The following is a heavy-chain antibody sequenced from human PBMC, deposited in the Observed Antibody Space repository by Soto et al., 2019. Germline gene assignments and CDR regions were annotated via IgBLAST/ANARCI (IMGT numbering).Heavy chain of an antibody. J-gene: IGHJ4*02. Sequence: GGSLRLSCAASGFTFSSYAMHWVRQAPGKGLEWVAVISYDGSNKYYADSVKGRFTISRDNSKNTLYLQMNSLRAEDTAVYYCASYRVATIIEVFYYWGQGTLVTVSS. CDR1: GFTFSSYA. CDR2: ISYDGSNK. V-gene: IGHV3-30-3*01. CDR3: ASYRVATIIEVFYY. D-gene: IGHD5-12*01.